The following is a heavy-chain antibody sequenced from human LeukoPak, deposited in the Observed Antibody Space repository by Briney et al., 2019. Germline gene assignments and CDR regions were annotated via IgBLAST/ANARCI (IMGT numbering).Heavy chain of an antibody. Sequence: ASLTLSCKASGYTFTGYYMHWVRQAPAQGLEWMGRINPNSGGTNYAQKLQGRVTITRDTSISTAYMELSRLRSDDTAVYYCAKPYYDDSSGYYYYYYYGMDVWGQGTTVTVSS. D-gene: IGHD3-22*01. V-gene: IGHV1-2*06. J-gene: IGHJ6*02. CDR1: GYTFTGYY. CDR3: AKPYYDDSSGYYYYYYYGMDV. CDR2: INPNSGGT.